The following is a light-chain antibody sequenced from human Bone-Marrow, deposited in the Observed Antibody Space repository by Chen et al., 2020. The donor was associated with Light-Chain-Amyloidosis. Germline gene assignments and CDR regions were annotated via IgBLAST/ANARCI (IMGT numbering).Light chain of an antibody. Sequence: QSALTQPASVSGSPGQSITISCTGTSSDVGGYNYVSWYQQYPDKAPKLMIYDVSNRPSGVSSRFSGSKSGNTASLTISGLQGEDEADYYCSSYSSSSARVFGGGTKLTVL. CDR1: SSDVGGYNY. J-gene: IGLJ3*02. V-gene: IGLV2-14*01. CDR2: DVS. CDR3: SSYSSSSARV.